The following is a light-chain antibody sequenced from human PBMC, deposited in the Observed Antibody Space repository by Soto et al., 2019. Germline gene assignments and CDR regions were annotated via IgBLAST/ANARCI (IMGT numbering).Light chain of an antibody. V-gene: IGKV3-15*01. Sequence: IMMTQSPGTLSVSPGDRAILSCRASQSVSAKLAWYQQKPGQAPRFLIFGASTRDSGIPPRFRGSGSGTEFTLTISSLQSEDFAVYYCQQYNSYPYTFGQGTKV. CDR3: QQYNSYPYT. CDR2: GAS. J-gene: IGKJ2*01. CDR1: QSVSAK.